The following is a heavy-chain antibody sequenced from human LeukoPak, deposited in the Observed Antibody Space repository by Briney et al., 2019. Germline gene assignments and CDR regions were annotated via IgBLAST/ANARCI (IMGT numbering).Heavy chain of an antibody. D-gene: IGHD3-3*01. V-gene: IGHV3-30*18. CDR2: ISYDGSNK. CDR3: AKGSYYDSWSGYYHPIDY. J-gene: IGHJ4*02. Sequence: GKSLRLSCAASGFTFSNYGMHWVRQAPGKGLEWVAVISYDGSNKYYADSVKGRFTISRDNSKNTLYLQMNSLRAEDTAVYYCAKGSYYDSWSGYYHPIDYWGQGTLVTVSS. CDR1: GFTFSNYG.